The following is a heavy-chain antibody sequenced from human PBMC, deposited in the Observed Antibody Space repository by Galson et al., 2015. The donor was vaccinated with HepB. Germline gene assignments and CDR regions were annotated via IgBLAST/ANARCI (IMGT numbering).Heavy chain of an antibody. CDR3: AEDSHYYDSSGYDY. CDR1: GFRFNDHT. CDR2: ISWSSGSV. Sequence: SLRLSCAASGFRFNDHTMHWVRQAPGKGLEWVSGISWSSGSVGYADSVKGRFTISRDNAKNSLYLQMDSLRAEDTALYYCAEDSHYYDSSGYDYWGQGTLVTVSS. D-gene: IGHD3-22*01. V-gene: IGHV3-9*01. J-gene: IGHJ4*02.